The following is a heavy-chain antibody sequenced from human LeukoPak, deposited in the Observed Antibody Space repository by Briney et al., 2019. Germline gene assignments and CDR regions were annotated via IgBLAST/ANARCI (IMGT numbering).Heavy chain of an antibody. CDR3: AREYGGYAPFDY. J-gene: IGHJ4*02. V-gene: IGHV3-21*01. CDR2: ISSSSSYI. CDR1: GFTFSSYS. D-gene: IGHD5-12*01. Sequence: GGSLRLSCAASGFTFSSYSMNWVRQAPGKGLEWVSSISSSSSYIYYADSVKGRFTISRDNAKNSLYLQMNSLRAEDTAVYYCAREYGGYAPFDYWGQGTLVTVSS.